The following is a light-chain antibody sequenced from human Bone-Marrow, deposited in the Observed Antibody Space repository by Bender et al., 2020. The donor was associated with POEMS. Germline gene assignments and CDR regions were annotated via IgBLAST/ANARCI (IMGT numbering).Light chain of an antibody. CDR2: QDT. CDR3: QAWDTYSVI. Sequence: SYEVTQPPSVSVSSGQTASITCSGDDLGDKYVAWYQQKPGQSPVLVIYQDTKRPSGIPERFSGSNSGNTATLTISGTQAMDGADYYCQAWDTYSVIFGGGTKLTDL. V-gene: IGLV3-1*01. J-gene: IGLJ2*01. CDR1: DLGDKY.